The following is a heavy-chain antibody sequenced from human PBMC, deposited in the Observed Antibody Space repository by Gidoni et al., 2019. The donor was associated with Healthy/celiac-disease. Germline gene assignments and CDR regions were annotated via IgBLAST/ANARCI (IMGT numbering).Heavy chain of an antibody. V-gene: IGHV3-30-3*01. J-gene: IGHJ4*02. CDR1: GFPFSSYA. Sequence: QVQLVASGGGVVQPGSSLILSCAASGFPFSSYAMHWVRQAPGKGLEWVAVTSYDGSNKYYADSVKGRFTISRDNSKNTLYLQMNSLRAEDTAVYYCARVPMIQLWSDYWGQGTLVTVSS. CDR2: TSYDGSNK. D-gene: IGHD5-18*01. CDR3: ARVPMIQLWSDY.